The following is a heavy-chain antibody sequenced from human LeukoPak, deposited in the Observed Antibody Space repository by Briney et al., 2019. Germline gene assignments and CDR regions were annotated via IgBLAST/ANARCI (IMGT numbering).Heavy chain of an antibody. Sequence: GGSLRLSCAASGFTFSSYWMHWVRQAPGKGLVWVSRINSDGSSTSYADSVKGRFTISRDNAKNTLYLQMNSLRAEDTAVYYCARGPAVAVYLYYFDYWGQGTLVTVSS. CDR1: GFTFSSYW. CDR3: ARGPAVAVYLYYFDY. J-gene: IGHJ4*02. D-gene: IGHD2-15*01. V-gene: IGHV3-74*01. CDR2: INSDGSST.